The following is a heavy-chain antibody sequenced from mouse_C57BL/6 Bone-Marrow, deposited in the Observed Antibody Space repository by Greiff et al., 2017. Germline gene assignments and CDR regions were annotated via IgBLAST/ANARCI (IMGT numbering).Heavy chain of an antibody. CDR2: IWSDGST. D-gene: IGHD1-1*01. J-gene: IGHJ4*01. Sequence: VKLMESGPGLVAPSQSLSITCTVSGFSLTSYGVHWVRQPPGKGLEWLVVIWSDGSTTYNSALKSRLSISKDNSKSQVFLKMNSLQTDDTAMYYCARHFGITTVVATDYAMDYWGQGTSVTVSS. CDR3: ARHFGITTVVATDYAMDY. CDR1: GFSLTSYG. V-gene: IGHV2-6-1*01.